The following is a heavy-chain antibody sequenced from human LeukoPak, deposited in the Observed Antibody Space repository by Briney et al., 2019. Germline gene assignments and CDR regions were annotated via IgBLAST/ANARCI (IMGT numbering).Heavy chain of an antibody. CDR2: ISSSGSTI. CDR3: ARRYCSSTSCHFDY. D-gene: IGHD2-2*01. Sequence: GGSLRLSCAASGFTFSDYYMSWIRQAPGKGLEWVSYISSSGSTIYYADSVKGRFTISRDNAKNSLYLQMNSLRAEDTDVYYCARRYCSSTSCHFDYCGQGTLVTVSS. CDR1: GFTFSDYY. V-gene: IGHV3-11*04. J-gene: IGHJ4*02.